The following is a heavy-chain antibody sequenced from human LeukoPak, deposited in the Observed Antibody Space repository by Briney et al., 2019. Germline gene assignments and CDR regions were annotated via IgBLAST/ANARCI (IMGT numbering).Heavy chain of an antibody. CDR3: ARVLARFVVVAAPFGY. CDR1: GYTFTGYY. J-gene: IGHJ4*02. V-gene: IGHV1-2*02. Sequence: GASVKVSCKASGYTFTGYYMHWVRQAPGQGLEWMGWINPNSGGTNYAQKFQGRVTMTRDTSISTAYMELSRLRSDDTAVYYCARVLARFVVVAAPFGYWGQGTLVTVSS. D-gene: IGHD2-15*01. CDR2: INPNSGGT.